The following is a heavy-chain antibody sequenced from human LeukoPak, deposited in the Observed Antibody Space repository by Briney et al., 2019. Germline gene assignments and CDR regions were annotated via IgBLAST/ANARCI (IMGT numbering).Heavy chain of an antibody. CDR1: GASISSSNYY. J-gene: IGHJ3*02. D-gene: IGHD3-10*01. CDR3: ARRAASIPMLRGVFDAFDI. V-gene: IGHV4-39*01. Sequence: PSETLSLTCTVSGASISSSNYYWGWIRQPPGKGLEWIGSIYYSGSTYYNPSLKSRVTISVDTSKNQFSLILSSVTAADTAVYYCARRAASIPMLRGVFDAFDIWGQGTLVTVSS. CDR2: IYYSGST.